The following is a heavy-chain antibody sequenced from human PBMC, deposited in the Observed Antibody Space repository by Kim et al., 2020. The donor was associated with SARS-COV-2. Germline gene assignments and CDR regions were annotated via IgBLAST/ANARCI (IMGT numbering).Heavy chain of an antibody. D-gene: IGHD6-13*01. Sequence: GGSLRLSCEASGINFSDYYMSWIRQAPGKGLEWVSYIRSSGSYTKYADSLKGRFTISRDNAENSLYLEMNSLSADDTAVYYCARVPGGASSWYYFDSWGQGTLVTVSS. J-gene: IGHJ4*02. CDR3: ARVPGGASSWYYFDS. CDR1: GINFSDYY. V-gene: IGHV3-11*05. CDR2: IRSSGSYT.